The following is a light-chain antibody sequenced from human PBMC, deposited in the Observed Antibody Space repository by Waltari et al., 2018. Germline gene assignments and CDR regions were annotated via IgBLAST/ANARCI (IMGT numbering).Light chain of an antibody. CDR2: SAS. CDR3: QQYGSSLWT. J-gene: IGKJ1*01. V-gene: IGKV3-20*01. CDR1: QSVSSSY. Sequence: EIVLTQSPGTLSLSPGERATLSCRASQSVSSSYLAWYQQKPGQAPRLLIYSASSRATGIPDRFSGSGSATDFTLTISRLEPEDFAVYYCQQYGSSLWTFGQGTKVAIK.